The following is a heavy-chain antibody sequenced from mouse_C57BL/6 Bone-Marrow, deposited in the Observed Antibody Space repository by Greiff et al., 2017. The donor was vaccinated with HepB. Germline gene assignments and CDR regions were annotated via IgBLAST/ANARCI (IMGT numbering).Heavy chain of an antibody. Sequence: VQLQQSGAELARPGASVKLSCKASGYTFTSYGISWVKQRTGQGLEWIGEIYPRSGNTYYNEKFKGKATLTADKSSSTAYMELRSLTSEDSAVYFCARSLYYYGSSSFGDWGQGTTLTVSS. CDR3: ARSLYYYGSSSFGD. D-gene: IGHD1-1*01. CDR1: GYTFTSYG. CDR2: IYPRSGNT. V-gene: IGHV1-81*01. J-gene: IGHJ2*01.